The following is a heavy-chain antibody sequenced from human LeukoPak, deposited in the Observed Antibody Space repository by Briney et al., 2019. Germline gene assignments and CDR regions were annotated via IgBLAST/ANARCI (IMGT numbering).Heavy chain of an antibody. CDR3: TTIFGVNTGSSGY. V-gene: IGHV3-15*01. CDR1: GFTFSNAW. Sequence: GGSLRLSCAASGFTFSNAWMSWVRQAPGKGLEWVGRIKSKTDGGTTDYAAPVKGRFTISRDDSKNTLYLQMNSPKTEDTAVYYCTTIFGVNTGSSGYWGQGTLVTVSS. D-gene: IGHD3-10*01. J-gene: IGHJ4*02. CDR2: IKSKTDGGTT.